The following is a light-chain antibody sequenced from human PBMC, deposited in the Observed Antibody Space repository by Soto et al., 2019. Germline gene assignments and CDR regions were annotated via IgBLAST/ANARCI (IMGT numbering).Light chain of an antibody. Sequence: ETVMTQSPATLSVSPGEIATLSCRASQSISNNLAWYQQKPGQAPRLIMFRTSTRANGVPARFSGSGSGTEFNITISSLQSEDFAVYYCQQYNNWPRATFGGGTKVEIK. CDR2: RTS. CDR1: QSISNN. V-gene: IGKV3-15*01. CDR3: QQYNNWPRAT. J-gene: IGKJ4*01.